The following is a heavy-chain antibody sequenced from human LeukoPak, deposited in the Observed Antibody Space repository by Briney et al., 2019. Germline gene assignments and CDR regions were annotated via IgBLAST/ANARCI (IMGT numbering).Heavy chain of an antibody. Sequence: GESLKISCKGSGYSFTSYWIVWVRQMPGKGLEWMGIIYPGDSDTRYSPSFQSQVTISADKSISTAYLQWSSLRASDTAMYFCARGLQNYFYGMDVWGQGTTVTVSS. J-gene: IGHJ6*02. D-gene: IGHD2-15*01. CDR3: ARGLQNYFYGMDV. CDR1: GYSFTSYW. CDR2: IYPGDSDT. V-gene: IGHV5-51*01.